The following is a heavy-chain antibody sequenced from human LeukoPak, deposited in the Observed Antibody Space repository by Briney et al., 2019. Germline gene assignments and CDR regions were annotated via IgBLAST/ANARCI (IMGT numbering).Heavy chain of an antibody. J-gene: IGHJ4*02. V-gene: IGHV5-51*01. CDR2: IYPGDSDT. D-gene: IGHD6-6*01. Sequence: GASLKISCKGSGSSFTSYWIGWVRQMPGKGLEWMGIIYPGDSDTRYSPSFQGQVTISADKSITTAYLQWSSLKASDTAMYYCARQPYSSSSLYFDYWGQGTLVTVSA. CDR1: GSSFTSYW. CDR3: ARQPYSSSSLYFDY.